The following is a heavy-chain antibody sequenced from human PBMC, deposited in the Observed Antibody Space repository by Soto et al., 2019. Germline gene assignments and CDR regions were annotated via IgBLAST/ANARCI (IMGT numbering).Heavy chain of an antibody. D-gene: IGHD3-10*01. CDR1: GFTLSTYA. V-gene: IGHV3-23*01. CDR3: VNHRGNPSGAFDL. J-gene: IGHJ3*01. Sequence: EVQLLESGGGLVQPGGSLRLSCVASGFTLSTYAMSWVRQAPGKGLEWVSGITGSGGSTYYADSVKGRFTISRDNSKSTVSLHMNSLRAEDTAVYCCVNHRGNPSGAFDLWGQGTMVTVSS. CDR2: ITGSGGST.